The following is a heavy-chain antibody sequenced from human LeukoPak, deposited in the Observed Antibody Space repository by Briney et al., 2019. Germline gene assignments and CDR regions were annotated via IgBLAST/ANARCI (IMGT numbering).Heavy chain of an antibody. CDR3: ARVDYGDYVAAVDI. CDR1: GFTFSSNW. V-gene: IGHV3-74*01. J-gene: IGHJ3*02. D-gene: IGHD4-17*01. Sequence: GGSLRLSCAAYGFTFSSNWMHWDRQTPGKGLVWVSRISADGSDTSYADSVKGRFTISRDNAKNTLYLQMNSLRAEDTAMYHCARVDYGDYVAAVDIWGQGTMVTVFS. CDR2: ISADGSDT.